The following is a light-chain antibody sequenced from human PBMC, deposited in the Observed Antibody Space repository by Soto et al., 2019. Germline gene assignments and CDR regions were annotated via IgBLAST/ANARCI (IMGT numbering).Light chain of an antibody. CDR3: SSYTSSSTLYV. V-gene: IGLV2-14*01. CDR2: DVS. Sequence: QSVLTQPASVSGSPGQSITISCTGTSSDVGGYNYVSWYQQHPGKAPKLMIYDVSNRPSGVSNRFSGSKSGNTASLTISGLQAEGEADYYCSSYTSSSTLYVFGTGTRSPS. J-gene: IGLJ1*01. CDR1: SSDVGGYNY.